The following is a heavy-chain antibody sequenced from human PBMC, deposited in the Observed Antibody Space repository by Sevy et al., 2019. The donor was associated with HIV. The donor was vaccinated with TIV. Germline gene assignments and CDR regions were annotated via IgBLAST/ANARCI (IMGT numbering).Heavy chain of an antibody. CDR2: IYYTGST. Sequence: SETLSLTCTVSGGSISSYYWNWIRQSPGKGPEWIGYIYYTGSTNYNPSLKSRVTISVDTSKNQFSLKLTSVTAADTAVYYCARELISGRYYGMDVWGQGTTVTVSS. J-gene: IGHJ6*02. D-gene: IGHD6-19*01. CDR3: ARELISGRYYGMDV. CDR1: GGSISSYY. V-gene: IGHV4-59*01.